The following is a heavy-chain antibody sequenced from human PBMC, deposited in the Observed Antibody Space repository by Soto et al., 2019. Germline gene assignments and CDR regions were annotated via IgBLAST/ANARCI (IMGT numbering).Heavy chain of an antibody. V-gene: IGHV4-4*07. CDR1: GGSISSYY. CDR2: IYTSGST. Sequence: QVQLQESGPGLVKPSETLSLTCTVSGGSISSYYWSWIRQPAGKGLEWIGRIYTSGSTNYNPSLKSRVTMSGSTSKNPFPRKLSSVTAADTAVYYCARGGGEYYYDSSGYYTPDWYFDLWGRGTLVTVSS. D-gene: IGHD3-22*01. CDR3: ARGGGEYYYDSSGYYTPDWYFDL. J-gene: IGHJ2*01.